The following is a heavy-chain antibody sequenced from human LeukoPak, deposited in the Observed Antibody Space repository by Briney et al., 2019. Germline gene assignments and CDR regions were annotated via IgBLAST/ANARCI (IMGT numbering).Heavy chain of an antibody. V-gene: IGHV4-39*01. CDR3: ARVSGGGRSFDY. CDR2: FIASRST. J-gene: IGHJ4*02. D-gene: IGHD3-10*02. CDR1: GGSLSSSSYY. Sequence: SETLSLTCTVSGGSLSSSSYYWGCIRQPPGQGLEWIGSFIASRSTYYNPSLKRRGTISVYTYKNQFSLQLRTVTATDTAVYFCARVSGGGRSFDYWGQGTLVTVSS.